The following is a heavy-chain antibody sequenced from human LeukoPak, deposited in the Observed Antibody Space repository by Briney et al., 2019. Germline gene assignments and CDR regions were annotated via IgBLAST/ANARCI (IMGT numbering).Heavy chain of an antibody. V-gene: IGHV3-23*01. D-gene: IGHD3-22*01. CDR3: AKYEGYYDTPGY. CDR1: GFTCSSHA. CDR2: ISGSGGST. J-gene: IGHJ4*02. Sequence: GGSLRLSCAASGFTCSSHAMSWVRQAPGKGLEWVSAISGSGGSTYYADSVKGQFTISRDNSKNTLYLQMNSLRAEDTAVYYCAKYEGYYDTPGYWGQGTLVTVSS.